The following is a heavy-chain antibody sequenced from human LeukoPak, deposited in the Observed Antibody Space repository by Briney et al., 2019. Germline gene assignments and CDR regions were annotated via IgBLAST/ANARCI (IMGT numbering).Heavy chain of an antibody. J-gene: IGHJ4*02. V-gene: IGHV3-69-1*02. D-gene: IGHD2/OR15-2a*01. CDR3: ARDHTWAFDY. Sequence: GGSLRLSCAASGFTFSDYSMNWVRQAPGKGLEWISYIISSSTIYYADSVKGRFTISRDNAKNSLYLQMNSLRVEDTAVYYCARDHTWAFDYWGQGTLVTVSS. CDR2: IISSSTI. CDR1: GFTFSDYS.